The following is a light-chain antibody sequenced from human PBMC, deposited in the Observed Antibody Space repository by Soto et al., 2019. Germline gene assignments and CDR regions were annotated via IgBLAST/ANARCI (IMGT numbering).Light chain of an antibody. Sequence: QSVLTQPASVSGSPGQSITISCTGTSSDVGGYNYVSWYQQHPGKAPKLMIYEVSNRPSGVSNRFSGSKSGNTASLTISGLQAEDEADYYCSSYTRRNTLVLFGGGTQLTVL. V-gene: IGLV2-14*01. CDR3: SSYTRRNTLVL. CDR1: SSDVGGYNY. CDR2: EVS. J-gene: IGLJ2*01.